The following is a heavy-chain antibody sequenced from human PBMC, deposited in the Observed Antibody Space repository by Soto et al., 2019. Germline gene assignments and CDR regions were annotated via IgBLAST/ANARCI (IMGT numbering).Heavy chain of an antibody. CDR2: ISAYNGNT. CDR1: GYTFTSYG. Sequence: QVQLVQSGAEVKKPGASVKVSCKASGYTFTSYGISWVRQAPGQVLEWMGWISAYNGNTNYAQKLQGRVTMTTDTGTSTAYIEMRSLRYDDTAMYYCERGAFPERLELRPHFDYWGQGTLVTVSS. CDR3: ERGAFPERLELRPHFDY. D-gene: IGHD1-7*01. V-gene: IGHV1-18*01. J-gene: IGHJ4*02.